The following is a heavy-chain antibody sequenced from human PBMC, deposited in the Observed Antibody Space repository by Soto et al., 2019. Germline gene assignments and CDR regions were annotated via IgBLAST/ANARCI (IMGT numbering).Heavy chain of an antibody. Sequence: SETLSLTCAVYGGSSSGYYWSWIRQPPGKGLEWIGEINHSGSTNYNPSLKSRVTISVDTSKNQFSLKLSSVTAADTAVYYCAREREYKSGSYFHTGYFDYWGQGTLVTVSS. J-gene: IGHJ4*02. D-gene: IGHD1-26*01. CDR2: INHSGST. CDR1: GGSSSGYY. CDR3: AREREYKSGSYFHTGYFDY. V-gene: IGHV4-34*01.